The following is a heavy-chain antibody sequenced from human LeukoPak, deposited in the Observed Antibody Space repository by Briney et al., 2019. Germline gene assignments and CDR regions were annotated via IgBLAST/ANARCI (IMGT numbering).Heavy chain of an antibody. CDR1: GFTFSSYG. CDR2: ISYDGSNK. Sequence: PGRSLRLSCAASGFTFSSYGMHWVRQAPGKGLEWVAVISYDGSNKYYADSVKGRFTISRDNSKNTLYLQMNSLRAEDTAVYYCAKDREYYDISSWFDPWGQGTLVTVSS. CDR3: AKDREYYDISSWFDP. D-gene: IGHD3-9*01. V-gene: IGHV3-30*18. J-gene: IGHJ5*02.